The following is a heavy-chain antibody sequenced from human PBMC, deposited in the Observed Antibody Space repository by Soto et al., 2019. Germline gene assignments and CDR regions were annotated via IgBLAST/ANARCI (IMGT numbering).Heavy chain of an antibody. J-gene: IGHJ6*02. CDR3: VRAKGVVEPPHQMDV. CDR2: ISSGSSYI. Sequence: KPGGSLRLSCAASGFIFSDYSINWVRQAPGKGLEWVSSISSGSSYIFYADSIKGRFTTSRDNGKNSLYLLMRSLRVDDTAVYYCVRAKGVVEPPHQMDVWGQGTTVTVSS. V-gene: IGHV3-21*01. D-gene: IGHD2-15*01. CDR1: GFIFSDYS.